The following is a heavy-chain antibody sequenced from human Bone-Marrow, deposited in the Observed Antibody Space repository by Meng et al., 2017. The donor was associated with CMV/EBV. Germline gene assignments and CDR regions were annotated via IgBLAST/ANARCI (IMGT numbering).Heavy chain of an antibody. CDR1: GGTFSSYA. CDR3: ARGDSVVPAALDYYYGMDV. Sequence: SVQVSCKASGGTFSSYAISWVRQAPGQGLEWMGGIIPIFGTANYAQKFQGRVTITTDESTSTAYMELSSLRSEDTAAYYCARGDSVVPAALDYYYGMDVCGQGITVTASS. D-gene: IGHD2-2*01. CDR2: IIPIFGTA. V-gene: IGHV1-69*05. J-gene: IGHJ6*02.